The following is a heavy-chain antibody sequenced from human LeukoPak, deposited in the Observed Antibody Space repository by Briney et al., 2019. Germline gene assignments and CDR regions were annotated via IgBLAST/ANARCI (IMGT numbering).Heavy chain of an antibody. Sequence: ASVKVSCRASGYTFTGYYMHWVRQAPGQGLEWMGRIIPIFGTANYAQKFQGRVTITTDESTSTAYMELSSLRSEDTAVYYCARGGYSGSYTNFDYWGQGTLVTVSS. D-gene: IGHD1-26*01. V-gene: IGHV1-69*05. J-gene: IGHJ4*02. CDR3: ARGGYSGSYTNFDY. CDR1: GYTFTGYY. CDR2: IIPIFGTA.